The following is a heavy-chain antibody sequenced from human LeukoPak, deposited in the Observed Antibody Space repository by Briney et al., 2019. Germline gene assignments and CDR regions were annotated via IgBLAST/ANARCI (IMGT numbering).Heavy chain of an antibody. Sequence: AETLSLTCTVSGGSISSYYWSWIRQPAGKGLEWIGRIYTSGSTNYNPSPKSRVTMSVDTSKNQFSLKLSSVTAADTAVYYCARDSPPTPMDVWGRGTTVTVSS. CDR2: IYTSGST. CDR3: ARDSPPTPMDV. CDR1: GGSISSYY. V-gene: IGHV4-4*07. J-gene: IGHJ6*04.